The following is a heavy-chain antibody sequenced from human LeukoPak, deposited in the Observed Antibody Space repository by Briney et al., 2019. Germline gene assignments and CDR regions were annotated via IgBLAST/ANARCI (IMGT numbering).Heavy chain of an antibody. CDR3: AKDRNSGGHYYGSGAPNY. D-gene: IGHD3-10*01. V-gene: IGHV3-53*01. CDR1: GFTVSSNY. CDR2: LYSGGST. J-gene: IGHJ4*02. Sequence: GGSLRLSCAASGFTVSSNYMSWVRQAPGKGLEWVSVLYSGGSTYYADSVKGRFTTSRDNSKNTLYLQMNSLRAEDTAVYYCAKDRNSGGHYYGSGAPNYWGQGTLVTVSS.